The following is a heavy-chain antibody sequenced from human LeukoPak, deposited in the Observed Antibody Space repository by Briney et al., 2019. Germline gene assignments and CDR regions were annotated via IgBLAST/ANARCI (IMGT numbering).Heavy chain of an antibody. Sequence: GASLQISSKGSGYCFTSYWSGWVRRLPGKGLAGRGIINPGDSDTRYSPSFQGQVTSPADKYISYAYLQWSSLKDSDTAIYYCATSIVGATTADYWGQGPLVTVSS. D-gene: IGHD1-26*01. CDR3: ATSIVGATTADY. CDR1: GYCFTSYW. J-gene: IGHJ4*02. CDR2: INPGDSDT. V-gene: IGHV5-51*01.